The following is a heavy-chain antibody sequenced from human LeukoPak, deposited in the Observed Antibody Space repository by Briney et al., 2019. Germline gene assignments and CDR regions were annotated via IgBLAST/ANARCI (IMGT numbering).Heavy chain of an antibody. Sequence: SETLSLTCTVSGGSISSSSYYWGWIRQPPGKGPEWIGSIYYSGSTYYNPSLKSRVTISVDTSKNQFSLKLSSVTAADTAVYYCARLGWQQEAPQPYDWFDPWGQGTLVTVSS. CDR2: IYYSGST. D-gene: IGHD6-13*01. V-gene: IGHV4-39*01. CDR3: ARLGWQQEAPQPYDWFDP. J-gene: IGHJ5*02. CDR1: GGSISSSSYY.